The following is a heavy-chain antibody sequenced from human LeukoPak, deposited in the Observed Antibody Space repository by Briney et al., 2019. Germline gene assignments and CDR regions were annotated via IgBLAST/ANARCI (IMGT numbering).Heavy chain of an antibody. CDR1: GGTFRIYA. D-gene: IGHD3-3*01. J-gene: IGHJ4*02. V-gene: IGHV1-69*13. CDR2: IIPIFGTA. CDR3: ARVRWPSGPGDY. Sequence: VKVSCKASGGTFRIYAISWVRQAPGQGLEWMGGIIPIFGTANYAQKFQGRVTITADESTSTAYMELSSLRSEDTAVYYCARVRWPSGPGDYWGQGTLVTVSS.